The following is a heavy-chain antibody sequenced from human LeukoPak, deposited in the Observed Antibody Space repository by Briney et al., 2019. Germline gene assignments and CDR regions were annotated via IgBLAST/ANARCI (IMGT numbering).Heavy chain of an antibody. J-gene: IGHJ4*02. V-gene: IGHV5-51*01. CDR2: IFPGGSDT. D-gene: IGHD2-8*01. Sequence: GESPKISCKGSGYSFTSYWIGWVRQMPGKGLEWMGIIFPGGSDTRYSPSFQAQLTISADKSISTAYLELSSLKSSDTAMYYCARRYCTNGVCYSYFDYWGQGTLVTVSS. CDR1: GYSFTSYW. CDR3: ARRYCTNGVCYSYFDY.